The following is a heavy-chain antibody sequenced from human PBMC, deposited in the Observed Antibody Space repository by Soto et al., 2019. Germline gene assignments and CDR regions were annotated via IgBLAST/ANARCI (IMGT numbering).Heavy chain of an antibody. Sequence: EVQLLESGGGLVQPGGSLRLSCAASGFTFSSYAMSWVRQAPGKGLEWVSAISGSGGSTYYADSVKGRFTISRDNSKNTLYLQMNSLRAEDTAVYHCAKSSSSWYGKDNWFDPWGQGTLVTVSS. CDR2: ISGSGGST. CDR1: GFTFSSYA. CDR3: AKSSSSWYGKDNWFDP. V-gene: IGHV3-23*01. D-gene: IGHD6-13*01. J-gene: IGHJ5*02.